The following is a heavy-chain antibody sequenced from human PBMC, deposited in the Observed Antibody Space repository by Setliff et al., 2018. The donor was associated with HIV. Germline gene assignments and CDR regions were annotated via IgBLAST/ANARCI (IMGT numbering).Heavy chain of an antibody. D-gene: IGHD3-10*01. CDR3: VREGAGSGSYYLDF. Sequence: PSETLSLTCAVSGASMSSGDYSWNWIRQSPGKGLEWIGYIYPSGRTYYNPSLKNRVTMSIDRSKKQFSLNLSSVTAADTALYFWVREGAGSGSYYLDFWGQGILVTVSS. CDR2: IYPSGRT. J-gene: IGHJ4*02. V-gene: IGHV4-30-2*06. CDR1: GASMSSGDYS.